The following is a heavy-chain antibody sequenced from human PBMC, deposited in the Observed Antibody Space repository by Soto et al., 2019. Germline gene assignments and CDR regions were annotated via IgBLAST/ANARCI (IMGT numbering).Heavy chain of an antibody. CDR3: ARSYGGNVGGWYYYYYGMDV. J-gene: IGHJ6*02. CDR2: INAGNGNT. Sequence: ASVKVSCKASGYTFTSYAMHWVRQAPGQRLEWMGWINAGNGNTKYSQKFQGRVTITRDTSASTAYMELSSLRSEDTAVYYCARSYGGNVGGWYYYYYGMDVWGQGTTVTVSS. CDR1: GYTFTSYA. D-gene: IGHD4-17*01. V-gene: IGHV1-3*01.